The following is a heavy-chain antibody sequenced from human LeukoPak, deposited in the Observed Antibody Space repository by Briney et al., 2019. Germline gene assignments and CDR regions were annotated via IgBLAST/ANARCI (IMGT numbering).Heavy chain of an antibody. CDR3: ATIVGSTKVYD. D-gene: IGHD1-26*01. CDR2: MYYSGST. J-gene: IGHJ4*02. V-gene: IGHV4-39*01. CDR1: GGSISVNSYL. Sequence: SETLSLTCTVSGGSISVNSYLWGWVRQPPGKGVEWVVSMYYSGSTYYNPSLKSRVTVSVDTSKNQFSLQLSSVTPTDTAVYYCATIVGSTKVYDWGQGTLVTVSS.